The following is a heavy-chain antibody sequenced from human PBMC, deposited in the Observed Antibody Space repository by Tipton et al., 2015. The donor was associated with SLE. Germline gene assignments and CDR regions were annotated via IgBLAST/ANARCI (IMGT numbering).Heavy chain of an antibody. Sequence: GLVKPSETLSVTCTVSDGSISSYYWGWIRQPPGEGLEWIGTFYYRGRTFYNPSLKSRVTISEDTSKNHFSLTLTSVTAADTAVYYCARLVTLSRIDYWGQGTLLTVSS. V-gene: IGHV4-39*07. CDR3: ARLVTLSRIDY. D-gene: IGHD2-21*02. J-gene: IGHJ4*02. CDR2: FYYRGRT. CDR1: DGSISSYY.